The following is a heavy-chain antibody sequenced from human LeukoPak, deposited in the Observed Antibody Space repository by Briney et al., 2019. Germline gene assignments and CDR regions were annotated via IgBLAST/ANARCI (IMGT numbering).Heavy chain of an antibody. CDR2: ISGSGDFT. D-gene: IGHD3-10*01. J-gene: IGHJ5*02. V-gene: IGHV3-23*01. Sequence: GGSLRLSCAASGFTLSSYAMTWVRQAPGKGLEWVSGISGSGDFTYYADSVKGRFTISRDNSKNTLYLQMNSLRAEDTAVYYCAKGSPYYYGSGKEDWFDPWGLGTLVTASS. CDR3: AKGSPYYYGSGKEDWFDP. CDR1: GFTLSSYA.